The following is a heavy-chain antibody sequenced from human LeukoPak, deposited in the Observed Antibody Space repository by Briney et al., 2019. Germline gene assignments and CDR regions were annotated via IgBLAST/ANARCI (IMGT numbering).Heavy chain of an antibody. CDR1: GGSFSGYY. Sequence: SETLSLTCAVYGGSFSGYYWSWIRQPPGKGLEWIGEINHSGSTNYNPSLKSRVTISVDTSKNQFSLKLSSVTAADTAVYYCASSYYDFWSVRYYFDYWGQGTLVTVSS. CDR2: INHSGST. J-gene: IGHJ4*02. D-gene: IGHD3-3*01. V-gene: IGHV4-34*01. CDR3: ASSYYDFWSVRYYFDY.